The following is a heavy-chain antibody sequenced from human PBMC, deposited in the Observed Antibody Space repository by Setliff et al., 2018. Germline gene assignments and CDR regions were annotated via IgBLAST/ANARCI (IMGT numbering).Heavy chain of an antibody. CDR2: VDRSGNT. D-gene: IGHD3-22*01. Sequence: PSETLSLTCTVSGGSMIGGHYYWGWIRQSPGKGLDWIGTVDRSGNTFYNPSLRSRVTISVDTSKNQISLKLTSVSAADTAVYYCARRDSTSYYGYSFDFWGRGTLVTVSS. V-gene: IGHV4-39*01. CDR1: GGSMIGGHYY. CDR3: ARRDSTSYYGYSFDF. J-gene: IGHJ4*02.